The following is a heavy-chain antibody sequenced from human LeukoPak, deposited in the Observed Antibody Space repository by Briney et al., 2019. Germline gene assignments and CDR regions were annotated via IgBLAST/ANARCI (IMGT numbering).Heavy chain of an antibody. V-gene: IGHV4-39*07. Sequence: PSETLSLTCTVSGGSISSSSYYWGWIRQPPGKGLEWIGSIYYSGSTYYNPSLKSRVTISVDTSKNQFSLKLSSVTAADTAVYYCARDGAMVRGVISFDYWGQGTLVTVSS. CDR3: ARDGAMVRGVISFDY. CDR2: IYYSGST. J-gene: IGHJ4*02. CDR1: GGSISSSSYY. D-gene: IGHD3-10*01.